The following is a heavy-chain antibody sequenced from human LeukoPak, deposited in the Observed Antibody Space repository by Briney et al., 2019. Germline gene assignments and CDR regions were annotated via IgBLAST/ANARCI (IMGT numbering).Heavy chain of an antibody. J-gene: IGHJ4*02. CDR1: GFTFSSYS. Sequence: AGGSLRLSCAASGFTFSSYSMNWVRQAPGKGLEWVSSISSSSSYIYYADSVKGRFTISRDNSKNTLYLQMNSLRAEDTAVYYCAKEGWLQSWDYWGQGTLVTVSS. CDR3: AKEGWLQSWDY. V-gene: IGHV3-21*01. CDR2: ISSSSSYI. D-gene: IGHD5-24*01.